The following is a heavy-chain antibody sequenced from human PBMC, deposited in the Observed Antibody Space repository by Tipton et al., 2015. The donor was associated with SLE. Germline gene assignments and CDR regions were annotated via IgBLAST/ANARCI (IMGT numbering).Heavy chain of an antibody. CDR1: GGSISSGDYY. Sequence: TLSLTCTVSGGSISSGDYYWSWIRQPPGKGLEWIGYIYYSGSTDYNSSLKSRVSVSVDTSKNQFSLKLSSVTAADTAVYYCVRDHGGWVPFFDYWGQGILVTVSS. V-gene: IGHV4-30-4*01. J-gene: IGHJ4*02. D-gene: IGHD1-1*01. CDR2: IYYSGST. CDR3: VRDHGGWVPFFDY.